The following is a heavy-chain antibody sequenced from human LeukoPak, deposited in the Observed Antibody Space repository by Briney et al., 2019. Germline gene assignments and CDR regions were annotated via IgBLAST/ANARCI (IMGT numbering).Heavy chain of an antibody. CDR2: INHSGST. J-gene: IGHJ6*03. Sequence: PSETLSLTCAVYGGSFSGYYWSWIRQPPGKGLEWIGEINHSGSTNYNPSLKSRVTISVDTSKNQFSLKLSSVTAADTAVYYCARGNRGGSYYYYVDVWGKGTTVTVSS. D-gene: IGHD3-10*01. CDR1: GGSFSGYY. V-gene: IGHV4-34*01. CDR3: ARGNRGGSYYYYVDV.